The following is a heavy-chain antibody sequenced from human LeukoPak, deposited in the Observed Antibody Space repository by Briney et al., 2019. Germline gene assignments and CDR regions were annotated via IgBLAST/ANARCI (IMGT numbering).Heavy chain of an antibody. Sequence: GGSLRLSXAASGFTFSSYAMSWVRQAPGKGLEWVSAISGSGGSTYYADSVNGRFTISRDNSKNTLYLQMNSLRAEDTAVYYCAKNGGTPAYYYYYMDVWGKGTTVTVSS. J-gene: IGHJ6*03. CDR2: ISGSGGST. V-gene: IGHV3-23*01. CDR1: GFTFSSYA. CDR3: AKNGGTPAYYYYYMDV. D-gene: IGHD2-15*01.